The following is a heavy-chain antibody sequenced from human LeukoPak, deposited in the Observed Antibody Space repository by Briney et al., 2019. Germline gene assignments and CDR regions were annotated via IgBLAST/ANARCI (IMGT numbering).Heavy chain of an antibody. CDR2: IKSKTDGGTT. CDR1: GFTFSNAW. J-gene: IGHJ3*01. V-gene: IGHV3-15*01. Sequence: GGSLRLSCAASGFTFSNAWMSWVRQAPGKGLEWVGRIKSKTDGGTTDYAAPVKGRFTISRDDSKNTLYLQMNSLKTEDTAVYYCSTAINWNLPSYAFDVWGQGTMVTVST. D-gene: IGHD1-1*01. CDR3: STAINWNLPSYAFDV.